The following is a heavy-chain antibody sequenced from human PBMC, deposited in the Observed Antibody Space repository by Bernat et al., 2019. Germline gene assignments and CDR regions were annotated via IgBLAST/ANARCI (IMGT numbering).Heavy chain of an antibody. CDR1: GFTFDDYG. D-gene: IGHD4-17*01. CDR2: INWNGGST. V-gene: IGHV3-20*04. CDR3: AREGGAYGDYLTWAGGGFDY. J-gene: IGHJ4*02. Sequence: EVQLVESGGGVVRPGGSLRLSCAASGFTFDDYGMSWVRQAPGKGLEWVSGINWNGGSTGYADSVKGRFTISRDNAKNSLYLQMNSLRAEDTALYYCAREGGAYGDYLTWAGGGFDYWGQGTLVTVSS.